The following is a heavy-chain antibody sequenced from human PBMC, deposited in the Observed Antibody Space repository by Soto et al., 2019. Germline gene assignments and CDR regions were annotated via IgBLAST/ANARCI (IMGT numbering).Heavy chain of an antibody. J-gene: IGHJ6*02. D-gene: IGHD2-15*01. CDR1: GFTFRGYW. CDR2: INSDGTTT. CDR3: THCRGESCHGGYFGMDV. V-gene: IGHV3-74*01. Sequence: GGSLRLSCGGSGFTFRGYWMHWVHQSPGKGLVWVSRINSDGTTTAYADSVKGRFTISRDNSKNTLFLQMTSLRADDTAVYYCTHCRGESCHGGYFGMDVWGQGTTVTVSS.